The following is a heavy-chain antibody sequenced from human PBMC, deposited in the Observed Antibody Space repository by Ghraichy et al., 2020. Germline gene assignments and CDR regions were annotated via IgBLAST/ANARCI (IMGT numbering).Heavy chain of an antibody. CDR2: ISGSGVNT. CDR3: AKDLSSSWNGDGFEI. D-gene: IGHD6-19*01. J-gene: IGHJ3*02. V-gene: IGHV3-23*01. CDR1: GFTFSNYA. Sequence: GGSLRLSCAASGFTFSNYAMSWVRQAPGKGLQWVSGISGSGVNTYYADSVKGRFTISRDNSKNTLYLQMNSLRAEDTAVYSCAKDLSSSWNGDGFEIWGQGTMVTVAS.